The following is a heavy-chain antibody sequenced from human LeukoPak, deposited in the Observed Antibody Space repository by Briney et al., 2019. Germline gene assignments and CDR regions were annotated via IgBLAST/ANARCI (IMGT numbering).Heavy chain of an antibody. CDR2: ISASGDTT. J-gene: IGHJ5*02. V-gene: IGHV3-23*01. CDR3: AKGGTGWYGNWFHP. D-gene: IGHD6-19*01. Sequence: GGSLRLSCAASGFTFSSHVMSWVRQAPGKGLEWVSDISASGDTTYYADFVKGRFTISRDISRNTLFLQMYGLRAEDTAVYYCAKGGTGWYGNWFHPWGQGTLVTVSS. CDR1: GFTFSSHV.